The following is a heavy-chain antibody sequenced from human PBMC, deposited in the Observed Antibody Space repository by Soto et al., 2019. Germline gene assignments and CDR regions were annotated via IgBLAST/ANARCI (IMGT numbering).Heavy chain of an antibody. CDR2: IYYTGTT. Sequence: QVQLQEAGPGLVKPSETLSLTCAVSGGSISSDYWSWIRQSPGKGLEWIGYIYYTGTTRYNPSPQCRLTISLDTSNSQFSLNLTSVTAADPAVYYCTRHVLRNNRFDSWGQGTLVTVSS. V-gene: IGHV4-59*08. J-gene: IGHJ4*02. CDR1: GGSISSDY. CDR3: TRHVLRNNRFDS.